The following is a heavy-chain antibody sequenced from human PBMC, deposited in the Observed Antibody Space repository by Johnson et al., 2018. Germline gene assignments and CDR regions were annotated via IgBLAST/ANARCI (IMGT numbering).Heavy chain of an antibody. Sequence: QVQLAQSGGGLVKPGGSLRLSCAASGFTFSDYYMSWIRQAPGKGLEWVSYLSSSGSTIYYADSVKGRFTISRDNAKNSLYLQMNSLRAEDTAGDYCAREGVVVAATADQAEYFQHWGQGTLVTVSS. CDR3: AREGVVVAATADQAEYFQH. J-gene: IGHJ1*01. V-gene: IGHV3-11*01. D-gene: IGHD2-15*01. CDR2: LSSSGSTI. CDR1: GFTFSDYY.